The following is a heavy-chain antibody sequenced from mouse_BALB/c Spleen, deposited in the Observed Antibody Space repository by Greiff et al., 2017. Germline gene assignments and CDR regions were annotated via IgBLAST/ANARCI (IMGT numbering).Heavy chain of an antibody. CDR2: INPYNDGT. J-gene: IGHJ4*01. Sequence: VQLQQSGPELVKPGASVKMSCKASGYTFTSYVMHWVKQKPGQGLEWIGYINPYNDGTKYNEKFKGKATLTSDKSSSTAYMELSSLTSEDSAVYYCARGEGGLRRAYYAMDYWGQGTSVTVSS. D-gene: IGHD2-2*01. V-gene: IGHV1-14*01. CDR1: GYTFTSYV. CDR3: ARGEGGLRRAYYAMDY.